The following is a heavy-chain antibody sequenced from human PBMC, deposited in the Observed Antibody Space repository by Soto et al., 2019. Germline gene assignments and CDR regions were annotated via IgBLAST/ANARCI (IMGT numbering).Heavy chain of an antibody. CDR3: ITGPPVQLERPTSDP. CDR1: GFTFSNAW. CDR2: IKSKTDGGTT. Sequence: EVQLVESGGGLVKPGGSLRLACAASGFTFSNAWMSWVRQAPGKGLEWVGRIKSKTDGGTTDYAAPVKGRFTISRDDSKTTLYLQMNSLKTEVTAVYYCITGPPVQLERPTSDPCGQGTLVTVSS. J-gene: IGHJ5*02. V-gene: IGHV3-15*01. D-gene: IGHD1-1*01.